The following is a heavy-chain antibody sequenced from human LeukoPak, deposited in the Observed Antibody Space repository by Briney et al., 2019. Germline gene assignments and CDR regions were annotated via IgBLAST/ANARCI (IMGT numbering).Heavy chain of an antibody. CDR2: INSDGSST. CDR1: GFTFSSYW. Sequence: GGSLRPSCAASGFTFSSYWMHWVRQAPGKGPVWVSRINSDGSSTSYADSVKGRFTISRDNAKNTLYLQMNSLRAEATAVYYCARKDDYGYYQVAVAYYFEYWGQGTLVTVSS. CDR3: ARKDDYGYYQVAVAYYFEY. J-gene: IGHJ4*02. D-gene: IGHD4-17*01. V-gene: IGHV3-74*01.